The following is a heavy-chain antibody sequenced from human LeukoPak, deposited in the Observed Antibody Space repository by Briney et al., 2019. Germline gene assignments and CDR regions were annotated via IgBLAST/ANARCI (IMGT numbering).Heavy chain of an antibody. CDR2: MYYSGIT. CDR1: GGSMSSNNYY. Sequence: SETLSLTCTVSGGSMSSNNYYWGWVRQPPGKGLEWIGSMYYSGITYYHPSLKSRVTISVDTSKNQFSLNLISVTAADTAVYYCARSPQGTATTANWLDPWGQGTLVTVSS. D-gene: IGHD4-17*01. CDR3: ARSPQGTATTANWLDP. J-gene: IGHJ5*02. V-gene: IGHV4-39*07.